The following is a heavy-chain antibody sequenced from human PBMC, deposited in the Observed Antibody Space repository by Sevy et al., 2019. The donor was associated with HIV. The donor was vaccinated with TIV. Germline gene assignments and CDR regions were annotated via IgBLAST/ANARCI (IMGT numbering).Heavy chain of an antibody. Sequence: GESLKISCKGSAYTFTTHWIGWVRQMPGKGLEWMGIMCPGDSDPRYSPSFQGQVTMSVDKSVSTAYLQWHSLETSDTGIYYCARLDSYSIGWSPPYYFDDWGQGTLVTVSS. CDR3: ARLDSYSIGWSPPYYFDD. J-gene: IGHJ4*02. D-gene: IGHD6-19*01. CDR2: MCPGDSDP. CDR1: AYTFTTHW. V-gene: IGHV5-51*01.